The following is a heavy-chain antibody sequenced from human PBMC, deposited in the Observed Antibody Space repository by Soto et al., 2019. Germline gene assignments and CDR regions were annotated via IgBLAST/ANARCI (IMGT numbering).Heavy chain of an antibody. V-gene: IGHV1-3*01. CDR2: INAGNGNT. CDR3: AREYSTSYYYMDV. J-gene: IGHJ6*03. Sequence: QVHLVQSGAEVKKPGASVKVSCKASGYTFTTYVIHWVRQAPGQRLEWMGWINAGNGNTKYSQKFQGRVTITSDTSASTAYMELISLRAEDTAVYYCAREYSTSYYYMDVWGKGAPVTVSS. CDR1: GYTFTTYV. D-gene: IGHD6-6*01.